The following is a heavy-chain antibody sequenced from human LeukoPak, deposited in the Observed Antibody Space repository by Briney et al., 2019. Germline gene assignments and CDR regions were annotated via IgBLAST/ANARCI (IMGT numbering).Heavy chain of an antibody. V-gene: IGHV1-69*05. CDR1: GGTFSSSA. D-gene: IGHD4-23*01. CDR3: ARAGTVVTPRHYYYMDV. J-gene: IGHJ6*03. Sequence: ASVKVSCKASGGTFSSSAISWVRQAPGQGLEWMGGIIPIFGTANYAQKFQGRVTITTDESTSTAYMELSSLRSEDTAVYYCARAGTVVTPRHYYYMDVWGKGTTVTVPS. CDR2: IIPIFGTA.